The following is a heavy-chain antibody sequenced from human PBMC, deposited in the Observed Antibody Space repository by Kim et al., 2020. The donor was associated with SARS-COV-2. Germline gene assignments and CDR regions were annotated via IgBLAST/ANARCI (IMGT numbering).Heavy chain of an antibody. CDR1: GGTFSSYA. CDR3: ASQDGAGGSYSHFDY. V-gene: IGHV1-69*13. D-gene: IGHD1-26*01. Sequence: SVKVSCKASGGTFSSYAISWVRQAPGQGLEWMGGIIPIFGTANYAQKFQGRVTITADESTSTAYMELSSLRSEDTAVYYCASQDGAGGSYSHFDYWGQGTLVTVSS. J-gene: IGHJ4*02. CDR2: IIPIFGTA.